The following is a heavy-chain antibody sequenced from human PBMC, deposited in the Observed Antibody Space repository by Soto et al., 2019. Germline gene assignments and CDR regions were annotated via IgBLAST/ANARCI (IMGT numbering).Heavy chain of an antibody. CDR2: IDAENGET. V-gene: IGHV1-24*01. J-gene: IGHJ4*02. Sequence: ASVKVSCKVSGYTLTELSMHWVRQAPGKGLEWMGGIDAENGETIYAQKLQGRVTMTTDTSKSTAYMELRSLRSDDTAVYYCARFPGYCSGGSCYSGFDYWGQGTLVTVS. CDR1: GYTLTELS. D-gene: IGHD2-15*01. CDR3: ARFPGYCSGGSCYSGFDY.